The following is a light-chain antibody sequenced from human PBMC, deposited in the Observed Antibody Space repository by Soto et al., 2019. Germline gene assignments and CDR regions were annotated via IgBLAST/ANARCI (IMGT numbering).Light chain of an antibody. CDR1: QSVSSSY. CDR2: GAS. V-gene: IGKV3-20*01. J-gene: IGKJ1*01. Sequence: EIVLTQSPGTLSLSPGEGATLSCRASQSVSSSYLAWYQQKPGQAPTLLLYGASNRAAGIPDRVSGRGSGTDFTLTISRLEDEDFAVYYCQQYAGPSRTFGQGTKVEIK. CDR3: QQYAGPSRT.